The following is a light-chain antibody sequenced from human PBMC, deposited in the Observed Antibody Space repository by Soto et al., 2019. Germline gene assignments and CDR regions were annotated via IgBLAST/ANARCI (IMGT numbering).Light chain of an antibody. Sequence: TQSPGTLSLSPGERATLSCRASQSVSSSYLAWYQQKPGQAPRLLIYGASSRATGIPDRFSGSGSGTDFTITISRLEPEDFAVYYCHQYDSSPLTFGGGTKVEIK. CDR3: HQYDSSPLT. CDR2: GAS. V-gene: IGKV3-20*01. CDR1: QSVSSSY. J-gene: IGKJ4*02.